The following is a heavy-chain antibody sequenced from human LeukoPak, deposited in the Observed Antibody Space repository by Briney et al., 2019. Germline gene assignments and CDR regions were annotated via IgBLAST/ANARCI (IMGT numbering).Heavy chain of an antibody. J-gene: IGHJ4*02. D-gene: IGHD3-22*01. V-gene: IGHV3-33*01. Sequence: GGSLRLSCAASGFTFSSYGMHWVRQAPGKGLEWVAVIWYDGSNKYYADSVKGRFTISRDNSKNTLYLQMNSLRAEDTAVYYCARGRAYYYDSSGYYLVYWGQGTLVAVSS. CDR1: GFTFSSYG. CDR2: IWYDGSNK. CDR3: ARGRAYYYDSSGYYLVY.